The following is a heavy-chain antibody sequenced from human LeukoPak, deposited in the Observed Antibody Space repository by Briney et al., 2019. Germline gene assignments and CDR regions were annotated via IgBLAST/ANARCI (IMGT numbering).Heavy chain of an antibody. CDR3: ASGRTASWVEGYYYYMDV. V-gene: IGHV1-69*13. CDR1: GYTFTSYG. D-gene: IGHD5-24*01. Sequence: SVKVSCKASGYTFTSYGISWVRQAPGQGLEWMGGIIPIFGTANYAQKFQGRVTITADESTSTAYMELSSLRSEDTAVYYCASGRTASWVEGYYYYMDVWGKGTTVTISS. CDR2: IIPIFGTA. J-gene: IGHJ6*03.